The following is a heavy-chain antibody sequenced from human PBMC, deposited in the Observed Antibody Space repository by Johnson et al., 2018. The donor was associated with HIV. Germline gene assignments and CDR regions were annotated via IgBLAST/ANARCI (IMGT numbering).Heavy chain of an antibody. CDR2: INSDGSST. CDR3: ARDRGLDAFDI. D-gene: IGHD3-10*01. J-gene: IGHJ3*02. CDR1: GFTFSSYW. Sequence: VQLVESGGGLVQPGGSLRLSCAASGFTFSSYWMHWVRQAPGKGLVWVSRINSDGSSTSYADSVKGRFTISRDNSKNTVYLQMNSLRVEDTAVYYCARDRGLDAFDIWGQGTMVTVSS. V-gene: IGHV3-74*01.